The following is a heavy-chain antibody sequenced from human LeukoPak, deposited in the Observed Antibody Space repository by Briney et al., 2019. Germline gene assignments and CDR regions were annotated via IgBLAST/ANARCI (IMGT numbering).Heavy chain of an antibody. J-gene: IGHJ6*03. Sequence: SETLSLTCTVSGGSISSDYWSWIRQPPGKGLEWIGYIYYSGSTNYNPSLKSRVTISVDTSKNQFSLKLSSVTAADTAVYYCARDRLPHYGSGSYPTYYYMDVWGKGTTVTVSS. CDR2: IYYSGST. V-gene: IGHV4-59*01. D-gene: IGHD3-10*01. CDR1: GGSISSDY. CDR3: ARDRLPHYGSGSYPTYYYMDV.